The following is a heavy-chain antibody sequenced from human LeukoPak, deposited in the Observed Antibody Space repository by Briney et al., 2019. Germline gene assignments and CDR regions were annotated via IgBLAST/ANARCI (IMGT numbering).Heavy chain of an antibody. Sequence: PGGSLRLSCATSGFPFSAYDMHWVRQAPGKGLEWVSAFGSAGDTYYPGAVKGRLTISRDYAKNSLFLQMNNLIAGDTAVYFCVRGALPGDNWYFDLWGRGTPVTVSS. V-gene: IGHV3-13*01. CDR2: FGSAGDT. J-gene: IGHJ2*01. CDR3: VRGALPGDNWYFDL. CDR1: GFPFSAYD.